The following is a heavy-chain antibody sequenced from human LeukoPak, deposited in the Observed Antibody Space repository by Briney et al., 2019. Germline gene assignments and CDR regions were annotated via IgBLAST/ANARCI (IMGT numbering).Heavy chain of an antibody. CDR1: GGSISSYY. J-gene: IGHJ4*02. D-gene: IGHD3-10*01. CDR2: INHSGST. V-gene: IGHV4-34*01. CDR3: ARVLLWFGESFDY. Sequence: SETLSLTCTVSGGSISSYYWSWIRQPPGKGLEWIGEINHSGSTNYNPSLKSRVTISVDTSKNQFSLKLSSVTAADTAVYYCARVLLWFGESFDYWGQGTLVTVSS.